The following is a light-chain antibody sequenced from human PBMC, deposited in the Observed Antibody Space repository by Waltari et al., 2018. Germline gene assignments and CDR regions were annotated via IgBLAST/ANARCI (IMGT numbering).Light chain of an antibody. CDR3: CSYAGLGIYV. CDR2: EVT. Sequence: QSGLTQPASVSGSPGQSITISCTGTSSDVGNYNLVSWYQQYPGKAPKLMVYEVTKRTSGVSYRFSGSQSGNTASLTIYGLQSEDEADYYCCSYAGLGIYVFGTGTKVTVL. J-gene: IGLJ1*01. V-gene: IGLV2-23*02. CDR1: SSDVGNYNL.